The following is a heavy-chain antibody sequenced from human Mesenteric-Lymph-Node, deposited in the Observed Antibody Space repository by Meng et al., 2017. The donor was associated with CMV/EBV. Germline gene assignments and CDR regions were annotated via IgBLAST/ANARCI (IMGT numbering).Heavy chain of an antibody. CDR1: GFPFSDYW. V-gene: IGHV3-7*01. D-gene: IGHD3-3*01. Sequence: GESLKISCAASGFPFSDYWMSWVRQAPGKGLEWVANLKHDGSDKYYVDSVKGRFTISRDISKNTLYLQMNSLKPEDTAVYYCARALTTYDFWSGTGFWGQGTLVTVSS. J-gene: IGHJ4*02. CDR2: LKHDGSDK. CDR3: ARALTTYDFWSGTGF.